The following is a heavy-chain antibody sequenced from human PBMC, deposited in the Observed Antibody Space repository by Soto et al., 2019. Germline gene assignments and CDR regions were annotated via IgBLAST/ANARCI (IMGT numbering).Heavy chain of an antibody. V-gene: IGHV1-18*04. CDR2: ISAYNGNT. CDR1: GYTFTSYG. J-gene: IGHJ6*02. CDR3: ADTHNSSWYEYYYYYGMDV. Sequence: ASVKVSCKASGYTFTSYGISWVRQAPGQGLEWMGWISAYNGNTNYAQKLQGRVTMTTDTSTSTAYMELRSLRSDDTAVYYCADTHNSSWYEYYYYYGMDVWGLGTTVTVSS. D-gene: IGHD6-13*01.